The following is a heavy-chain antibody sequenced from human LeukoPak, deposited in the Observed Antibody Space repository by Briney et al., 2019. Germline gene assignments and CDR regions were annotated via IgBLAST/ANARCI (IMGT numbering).Heavy chain of an antibody. Sequence: PSQTLSLTCTVSGGSISSGNYYWSWIRQPAGKGLEWIGRVYTSGSTNYNPSLKSRVTISVDTSNNQFSLKLSSVTAADTAVYYCARHKGPDLRYFDWSSYYFDYWGQGTLVTVSS. J-gene: IGHJ4*02. D-gene: IGHD3-9*01. CDR3: ARHKGPDLRYFDWSSYYFDY. V-gene: IGHV4-61*02. CDR2: VYTSGST. CDR1: GGSISSGNYY.